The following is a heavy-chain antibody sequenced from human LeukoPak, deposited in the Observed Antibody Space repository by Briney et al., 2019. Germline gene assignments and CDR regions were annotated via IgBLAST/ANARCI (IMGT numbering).Heavy chain of an antibody. CDR3: ARDGQEMATPGYYFDY. V-gene: IGHV3-30*04. J-gene: IGHJ4*02. D-gene: IGHD5-24*01. CDR2: ISYDGSNK. Sequence: GRSLRLSCAASGFTFSSYAMHWVRQAPGKGLEWVAVISYDGSNKYYADSVKGRFTISRDNSKNTLYLQMNSLRAEDTAVYYCARDGQEMATPGYYFDYWGQGTLVTVSS. CDR1: GFTFSSYA.